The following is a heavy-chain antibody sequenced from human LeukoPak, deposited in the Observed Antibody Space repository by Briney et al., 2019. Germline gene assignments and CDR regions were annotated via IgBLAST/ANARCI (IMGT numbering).Heavy chain of an antibody. CDR1: GFTFSSYA. V-gene: IGHV3-30-3*01. CDR3: ARGPHRDYYGSGSYSYYYYGMDV. Sequence: GGSLRLSCAASGFTFSSYAMRWVRQAPGKGLEWVAGISFDGSNKYYADSVKGRFTISRDNPKKMLYLQMNSLRAEDTAVYYCARGPHRDYYGSGSYSYYYYGMDVWAKGPRSPSP. J-gene: IGHJ6*02. D-gene: IGHD3-10*01. CDR2: ISFDGSNK.